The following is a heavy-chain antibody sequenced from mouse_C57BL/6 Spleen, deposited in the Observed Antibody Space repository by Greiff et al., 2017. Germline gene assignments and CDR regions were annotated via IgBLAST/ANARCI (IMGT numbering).Heavy chain of an antibody. D-gene: IGHD3-3*01. V-gene: IGHV1-82*01. CDR3: AGAGDDGGRYAMDY. J-gene: IGHJ4*01. CDR2: IYPGDGDT. Sequence: QVQLQQSGPELVKPGASVKISCKASGYAFSSSWMNWVKQRPGKGLEWIGRIYPGDGDTNYNGKFKGKATLTADKSSSTAYMQLSSLTSEDSAVYFCAGAGDDGGRYAMDYWGQGTSVTVSS. CDR1: GYAFSSSW.